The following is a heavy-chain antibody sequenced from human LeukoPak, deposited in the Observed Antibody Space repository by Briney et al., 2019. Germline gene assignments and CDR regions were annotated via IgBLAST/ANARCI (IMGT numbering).Heavy chain of an antibody. J-gene: IGHJ4*02. D-gene: IGHD2-15*01. CDR3: ARDHGYCSGGSCYGNDY. CDR2: INHSGST. Sequence: PSETLSLTCAVYGGSFSGYYWSWIRQPPGKGLEWIGEINHSGSTNYNPSLKSRVTISVDTSKNQFSLKLSSVTAADTAVYYCARDHGYCSGGSCYGNDYWGQGTLVTVSS. CDR1: GGSFSGYY. V-gene: IGHV4-34*01.